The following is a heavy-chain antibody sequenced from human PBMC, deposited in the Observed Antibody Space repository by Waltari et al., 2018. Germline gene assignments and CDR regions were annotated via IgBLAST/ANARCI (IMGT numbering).Heavy chain of an antibody. CDR1: GGSISSSSYY. CDR2: IYYSGST. J-gene: IGHJ2*01. Sequence: QLQLQESGPGLVKPSETLSLTCTVSGGSISSSSYYWGWIRQPPGKGLEWIGSIYYSGSTYYNPSLKSRVTISVDTSKNQFSLKLSSVTAADTAVYYCARVRSSSSGRYWYFDLWGRGTLVTVSS. V-gene: IGHV4-39*07. D-gene: IGHD2-2*01. CDR3: ARVRSSSSGRYWYFDL.